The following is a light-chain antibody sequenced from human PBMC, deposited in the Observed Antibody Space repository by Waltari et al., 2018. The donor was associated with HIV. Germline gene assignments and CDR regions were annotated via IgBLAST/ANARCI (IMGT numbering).Light chain of an antibody. Sequence: QSALTQPASVSGSPGQSITISCTGTSSDVGSYNLVSWYQQHPGKAPKLIIYGVSKRPSGVSNRFSGSKSGNTASLTISGLQAEDEADYYCCSYAGSSTWVFGGGTKLTVL. J-gene: IGLJ3*02. CDR2: GVS. CDR3: CSYAGSSTWV. CDR1: SSDVGSYNL. V-gene: IGLV2-23*02.